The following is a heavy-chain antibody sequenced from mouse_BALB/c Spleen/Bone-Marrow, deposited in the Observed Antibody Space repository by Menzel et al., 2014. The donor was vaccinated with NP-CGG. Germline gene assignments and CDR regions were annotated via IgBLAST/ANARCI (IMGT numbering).Heavy chain of an antibody. V-gene: IGHV1-14*01. CDR3: ARSLYGYDWYFDV. Sequence: EVQLQQSGPELVKPGASVKMSCKASGYTFTSYVVHWVKQEPGQGLEWIGNINPYNDDTMYNEKFKGKATLTSDKSSSTACMELSSLTSEDSAVYYCARSLYGYDWYFDVWGAGTTVTVSS. D-gene: IGHD2-2*01. CDR2: INPYNDDT. CDR1: GYTFTSYV. J-gene: IGHJ1*01.